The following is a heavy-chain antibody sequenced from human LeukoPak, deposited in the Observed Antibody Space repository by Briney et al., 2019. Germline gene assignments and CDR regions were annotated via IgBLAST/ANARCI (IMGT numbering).Heavy chain of an antibody. V-gene: IGHV3-48*01. CDR1: GFTFNTYN. Sequence: GGSLRLSCAASGFTFNTYNMDWVRQAPGKGLEWVSYISSRSDVIYYADSAKGRFTISRDNVKNSLYLQMNSLRAEDTAVYYCARAGEWLLNFDYWGQGTLVTVSS. J-gene: IGHJ4*02. CDR3: ARAGEWLLNFDY. D-gene: IGHD3-3*01. CDR2: ISSRSDVI.